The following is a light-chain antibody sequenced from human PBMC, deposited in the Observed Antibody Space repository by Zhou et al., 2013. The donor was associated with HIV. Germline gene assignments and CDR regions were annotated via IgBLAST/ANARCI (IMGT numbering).Light chain of an antibody. CDR3: QQSYSTPLT. V-gene: IGKV1-39*01. CDR2: GAS. Sequence: DIQVTQSPSSLSASVGDRVTITCRASQSISTYLNWYQQKPGRAPKLLIYGASSLQSGVPSRFSGSGSGTDFTLTISDLQPEDFASYYCQQSYSTPLTFGGGTRMESK. J-gene: IGKJ4*01. CDR1: QSISTY.